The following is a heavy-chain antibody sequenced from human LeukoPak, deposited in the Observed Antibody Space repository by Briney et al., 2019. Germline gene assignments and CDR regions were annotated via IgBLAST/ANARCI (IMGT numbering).Heavy chain of an antibody. V-gene: IGHV4-59*01. CDR3: AREANSPTARYWYFDL. Sequence: SETLSLTCTVSGGSISSYYWSWIRQPPGKGLEWIGYIYYSGSTNYNPSLKSRVTISVDTSENQFSLKLSSVTAADTAVYYCAREANSPTARYWYFDLWGRGTQVTVSS. CDR1: GGSISSYY. CDR2: IYYSGST. D-gene: IGHD2-21*01. J-gene: IGHJ2*01.